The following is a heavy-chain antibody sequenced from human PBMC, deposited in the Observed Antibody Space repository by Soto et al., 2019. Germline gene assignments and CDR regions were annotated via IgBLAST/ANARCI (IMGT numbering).Heavy chain of an antibody. CDR1: GFTFSSYA. CDR3: ARVSKVRRDGYKNGAFEI. V-gene: IGHV3-30-3*01. J-gene: IGHJ3*02. D-gene: IGHD5-12*01. Sequence: GGSLRLSCAASGFTFSSYAMHWVRQAPGKGLEWVAVISYDGSNKYYADSVKGRFTISRDNSKNTLYLQMNSLRAEDTAVYYCARVSKVRRDGYKNGAFEIRGQGTMVTVSS. CDR2: ISYDGSNK.